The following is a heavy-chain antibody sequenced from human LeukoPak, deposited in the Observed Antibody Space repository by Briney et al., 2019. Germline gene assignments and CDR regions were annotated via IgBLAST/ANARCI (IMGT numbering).Heavy chain of an antibody. Sequence: SETLSLTCAVYGGSFSGYYWSWIRQPPGRGLEWIGGINHSGSTNYNPSLKSRVTISVDTSKNQFSLKLSSVTAADTALYYCARAVSSTSAEYYYYVDVWGKGTTVTVSS. D-gene: IGHD2-2*01. V-gene: IGHV4-34*01. CDR3: ARAVSSTSAEYYYYVDV. CDR2: INHSGST. CDR1: GGSFSGYY. J-gene: IGHJ6*03.